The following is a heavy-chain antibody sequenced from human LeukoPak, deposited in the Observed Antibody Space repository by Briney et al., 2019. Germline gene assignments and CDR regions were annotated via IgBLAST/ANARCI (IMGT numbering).Heavy chain of an antibody. CDR1: GYTFTSYD. CDR3: ARVHGSGSSSPYYFDY. J-gene: IGHJ4*02. Sequence: ASVTVSCKASGYTFTSYDINWVRQAPGQGLEWMGWISAYNGNTNYAQKLQGRVTMTTDTSTSTAYMELRSLRSDDTAVYYCARVHGSGSSSPYYFDYWGQGTLVTVSS. V-gene: IGHV1-18*01. CDR2: ISAYNGNT. D-gene: IGHD3-10*01.